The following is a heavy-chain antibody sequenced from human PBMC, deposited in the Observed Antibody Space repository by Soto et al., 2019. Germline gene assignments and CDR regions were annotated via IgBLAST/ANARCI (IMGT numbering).Heavy chain of an antibody. CDR2: INPNSGGT. V-gene: IGHV1-2*02. CDR3: ARQGIDLWFGESHFDY. CDR1: GYTFTGYY. D-gene: IGHD3-10*01. Sequence: GASVKVSCKASGYTFTGYYMHWVRQAPGQGLEWMGWINPNSGGTNYAQKFQGRVTMTRDTSNSTAYMELSRLRSDHTAVYYCARQGIDLWFGESHFDYLGQGTLATVSS. J-gene: IGHJ4*02.